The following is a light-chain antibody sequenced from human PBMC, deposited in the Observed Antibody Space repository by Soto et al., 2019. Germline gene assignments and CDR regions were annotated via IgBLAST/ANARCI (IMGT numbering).Light chain of an antibody. Sequence: QSALTQPASVSGSPGQSITISCTGTSSDVGGYNYVSWYQQHPGKAPKLMIYEVSNRPSGVSNRFSGSKSGNTASLTISGLQAEDEADYYCRSYTSRSNLVFGTGTKLTVL. CDR1: SSDVGGYNY. J-gene: IGLJ1*01. CDR2: EVS. CDR3: RSYTSRSNLV. V-gene: IGLV2-14*01.